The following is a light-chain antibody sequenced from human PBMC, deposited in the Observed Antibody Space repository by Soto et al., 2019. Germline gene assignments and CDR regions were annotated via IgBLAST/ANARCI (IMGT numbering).Light chain of an antibody. CDR1: SSNIGAGYV. CDR3: QSYDNNRDDV. V-gene: IGLV1-40*01. Sequence: QSVLTQPPSVSGAPGQRVTISCTGSSSNIGAGYVVHWYQQLPGAAPKLLIFSDDNRPSGVPDRFSGSNSGTSASLTITGLQPEDEADYYCQSYDNNRDDVFGSGTKLTVL. J-gene: IGLJ1*01. CDR2: SDD.